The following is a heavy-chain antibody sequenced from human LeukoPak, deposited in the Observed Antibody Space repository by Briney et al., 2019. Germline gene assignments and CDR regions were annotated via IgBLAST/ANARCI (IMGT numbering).Heavy chain of an antibody. J-gene: IGHJ3*02. Sequence: GGSLRLSCAASGFTFSSYSMNWVRQAPGKGLEWVSSISSGSTYIYYADSLKGRFTISRDNAKNSLYLQMNSLRAEDTAVYYCAREGVDVFDIWGQGTMVTVSS. CDR2: ISSGSTYI. CDR3: AREGVDVFDI. V-gene: IGHV3-21*01. CDR1: GFTFSSYS.